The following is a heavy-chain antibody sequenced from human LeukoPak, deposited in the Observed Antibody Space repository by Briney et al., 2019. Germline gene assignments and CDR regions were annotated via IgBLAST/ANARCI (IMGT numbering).Heavy chain of an antibody. CDR1: GGSISSYY. J-gene: IGHJ6*03. CDR3: ARGSWFGDYYFYYMDV. CDR2: IHYSGST. D-gene: IGHD3-10*01. Sequence: PSETLSLTCTVSGGSISSYYSSWIRQPPGKGLEWIGYIHYSGSTNYNPSLKSRVTMSIDTSKNHFSLKLSSVTAADTAVYYCARGSWFGDYYFYYMDVWGKGTTVTVSS. V-gene: IGHV4-59*01.